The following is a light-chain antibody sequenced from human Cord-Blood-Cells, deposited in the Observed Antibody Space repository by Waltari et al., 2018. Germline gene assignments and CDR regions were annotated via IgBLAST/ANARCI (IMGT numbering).Light chain of an antibody. CDR3: QSADSSGTYPYVV. CDR2: KDI. J-gene: IGLJ2*01. CDR1: ALPKQY. V-gene: IGLV3-25*02. Sequence: SYELTQPPSVSVSPGQPARITCSGDALPKQYAYWYPQKPGQAPVLVIYKDIERPSGIPERFAGSSSGTTVTLTISGVQAEDEADYYCQSADSSGTYPYVVFGGGTKLTVL.